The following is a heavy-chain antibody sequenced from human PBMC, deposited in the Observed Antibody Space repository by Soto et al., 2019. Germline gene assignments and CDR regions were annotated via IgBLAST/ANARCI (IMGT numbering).Heavy chain of an antibody. CDR2: VTANGGST. V-gene: IGHV3-23*01. CDR3: ASLGVGDWANYYYYYGMDV. CDR1: GFTFSVYA. D-gene: IGHD2-21*02. J-gene: IGHJ6*02. Sequence: GGSLRLSCAATGFTFSVYAMTWVRQAPGKGLEWVSAVTANGGSTYSADSVKGRFTISRDNSKNTLFLQMNSLRAEDTAVYYCASLGVGDWANYYYYYGMDVWGQGTTFTVSS.